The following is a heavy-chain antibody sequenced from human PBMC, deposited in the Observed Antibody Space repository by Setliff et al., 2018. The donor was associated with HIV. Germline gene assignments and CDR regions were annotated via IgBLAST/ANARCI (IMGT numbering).Heavy chain of an antibody. D-gene: IGHD3-10*01. CDR2: VDWDDDK. V-gene: IGHV2-70*16. J-gene: IGHJ4*02. CDR3: ARDWRDASGSYYYFDY. Sequence: TLSLTCTVSGGSISGHYWSWIRQPPGKALEWLARVDWDDDKFYSTSLKTRLTISKDTSKNQVVLTMTNMDPVDTATYYCARDWRDASGSYYYFDYWGQGTLVTVSS. CDR1: GGSISGHY.